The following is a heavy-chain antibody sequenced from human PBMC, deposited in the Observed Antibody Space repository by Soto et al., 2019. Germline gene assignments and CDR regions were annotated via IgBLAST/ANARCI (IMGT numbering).Heavy chain of an antibody. CDR2: IYYSGST. CDR3: AGHYDFWSGYYGSYFQH. D-gene: IGHD3-3*01. V-gene: IGHV4-59*01. Sequence: PSETLSLTCTVSGGSISSYYWSWIRQPPGKGLEWIGYIYYSGSTNYNPSLKSRVTISVDASKNQFSLKLSSVTAADTAVYYCAGHYDFWSGYYGSYFQHWGQGTLVTVSS. CDR1: GGSISSYY. J-gene: IGHJ1*01.